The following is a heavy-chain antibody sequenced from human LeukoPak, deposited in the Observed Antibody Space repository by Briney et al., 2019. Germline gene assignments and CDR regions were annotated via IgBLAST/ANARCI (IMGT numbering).Heavy chain of an antibody. Sequence: PSETLSLTCTVSGVSSSSSYWSWIRQPPGKGLEWIGYIFYTGDSNHNPSFKSRVSISLDTSKDQISLKLSSVTAADTAVYYCARHRFASPLDSWGQGTLVTVSS. D-gene: IGHD2-21*01. CDR3: ARHRFASPLDS. J-gene: IGHJ4*02. CDR1: GVSSSSSY. CDR2: IFYTGDS. V-gene: IGHV4-59*08.